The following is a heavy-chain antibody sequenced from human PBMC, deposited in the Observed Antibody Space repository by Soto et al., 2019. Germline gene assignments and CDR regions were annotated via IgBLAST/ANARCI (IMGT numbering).Heavy chain of an antibody. CDR3: ARDSVDYGVLYNWFAS. Sequence: ASVKVSCKASGYTFTSYAMHWVRQAPGHRLEWTGWINAGNGNAKYSQKFQGRVTITRDTSASTAYMELSSLRSEDTAVYYCARDSVDYGVLYNWFASWGQGTLVTVSS. D-gene: IGHD4-17*01. CDR1: GYTFTSYA. J-gene: IGHJ5*01. CDR2: INAGNGNA. V-gene: IGHV1-3*01.